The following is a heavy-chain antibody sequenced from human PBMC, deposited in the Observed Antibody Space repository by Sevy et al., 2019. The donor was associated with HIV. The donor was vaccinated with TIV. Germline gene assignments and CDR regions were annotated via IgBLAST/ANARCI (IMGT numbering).Heavy chain of an antibody. Sequence: GGSLRLSCAASGFTFSSYDMYWVRQATGKALEWVSAIGTAGDTYYPGSVKDRFTISRENAKNTWYLHMNSLRAGDTAVYYCARARAYCSSTGCSYYFDYWGQGTLVTVSS. CDR1: GFTFSSYD. CDR3: ARARAYCSSTGCSYYFDY. V-gene: IGHV3-13*01. D-gene: IGHD2-2*01. J-gene: IGHJ4*02. CDR2: IGTAGDT.